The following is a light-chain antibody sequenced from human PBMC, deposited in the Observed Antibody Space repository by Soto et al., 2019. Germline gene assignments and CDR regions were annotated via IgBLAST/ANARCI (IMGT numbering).Light chain of an antibody. V-gene: IGKV1-5*03. J-gene: IGKJ1*01. CDR2: KAS. CDR1: QSISSW. Sequence: DIKMTQSPSTLSASVGDRVTITCRASQSISSWLAWYQQKPGKAPKLLIYKASSLETGVPSRFSGSGSGTEFTLTISSLQPDDFASYYCQQYGSSSPWTFGQGTKVEVK. CDR3: QQYGSSSPWT.